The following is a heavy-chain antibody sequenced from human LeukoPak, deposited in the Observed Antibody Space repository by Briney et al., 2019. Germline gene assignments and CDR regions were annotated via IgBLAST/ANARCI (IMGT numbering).Heavy chain of an antibody. Sequence: PGGSLRLSCAASGFTFSNYAMSWVRQAPGKGLEWVSGISSSGGSTYYADSVKGRVTISRDNSRNTLYLQMNSLRAEDTAIYYCAKGGAYCTSTSCRIGYWGQGTLVTVSS. CDR2: ISSSGGST. CDR3: AKGGAYCTSTSCRIGY. CDR1: GFTFSNYA. J-gene: IGHJ4*02. V-gene: IGHV3-23*01. D-gene: IGHD2-2*01.